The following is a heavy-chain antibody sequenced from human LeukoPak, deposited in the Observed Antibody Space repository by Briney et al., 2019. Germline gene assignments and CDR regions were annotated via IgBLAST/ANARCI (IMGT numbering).Heavy chain of an antibody. J-gene: IGHJ4*02. Sequence: SETLSLTCTVSGVSFDDYYWSWVRQTPGKGLEWIGEINHSGYTNDSPSLKSRVTLSIDTSRKQFSLNLRSVTVADAGIYYCTRMTTGHDYWGQGTLVTVSS. V-gene: IGHV4-34*01. CDR2: INHSGYT. CDR3: TRMTTGHDY. CDR1: GVSFDDYY. D-gene: IGHD4-17*01.